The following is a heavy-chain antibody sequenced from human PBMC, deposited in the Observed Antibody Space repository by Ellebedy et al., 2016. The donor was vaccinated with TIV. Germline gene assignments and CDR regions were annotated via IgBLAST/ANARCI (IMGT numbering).Heavy chain of an antibody. J-gene: IGHJ2*01. CDR1: GFTFSSYA. CDR3: ASALDWYFDL. Sequence: GESLKISCAASGFTFSSYAMHWVRQAPGKGLEWVAVISYDGSNKYYADSVKGRFTISRDNSKNTLYLQMNSLRAEDTAVYYCASALDWYFDLWGRGTLVTVSS. V-gene: IGHV3-30*01. CDR2: ISYDGSNK.